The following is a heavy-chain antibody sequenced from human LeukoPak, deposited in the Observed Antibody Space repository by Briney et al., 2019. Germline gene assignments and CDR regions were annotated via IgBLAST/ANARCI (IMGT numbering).Heavy chain of an antibody. CDR2: INPNSDYT. V-gene: IGHV1-2*02. J-gene: IGHJ5*02. CDR1: GYTFTGYY. D-gene: IGHD6-19*01. CDR3: ATGRAVVAGRGNWFDP. Sequence: GASVKVSCKASGYTFTGYYIHWVRQAPGQGLEWMGWINPNSDYTNYAQNFQGRVTMTRDTSISTAYMELSRLTSDDTAVYYCATGRAVVAGRGNWFDPWGQGTLVTVSS.